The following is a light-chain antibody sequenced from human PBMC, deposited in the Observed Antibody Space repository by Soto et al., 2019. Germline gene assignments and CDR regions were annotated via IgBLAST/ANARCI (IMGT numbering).Light chain of an antibody. V-gene: IGLV2-23*02. CDR3: CSWAGSSTFYF. CDR1: TTDVGSYNL. J-gene: IGLJ1*01. Sequence: QSALTQPASVSGSPGQSITISCTGTTTDVGSYNLVSWYQQHPGKAPKLMIYEVSRRPSGVSNRFSGSKSGNTASLTISGLQAEGEADYYCCSWAGSSTFYFFGTGTKVTV. CDR2: EVS.